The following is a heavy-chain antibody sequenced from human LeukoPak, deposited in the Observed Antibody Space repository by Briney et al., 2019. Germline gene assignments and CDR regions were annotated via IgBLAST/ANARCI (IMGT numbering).Heavy chain of an antibody. Sequence: PGGSLRLSCAASGFTFSDYYMSWIRQAPGKGLEWVSYISSSGSTIYYADSVKGRFTISRDNSKNTLYLQMNSLRAEDTAMYYCARGPLTGRWPDMGFDYWGQGTLVTVSS. CDR3: ARGPLTGRWPDMGFDY. CDR2: ISSSGSTI. D-gene: IGHD5-24*01. J-gene: IGHJ4*02. V-gene: IGHV3-11*04. CDR1: GFTFSDYY.